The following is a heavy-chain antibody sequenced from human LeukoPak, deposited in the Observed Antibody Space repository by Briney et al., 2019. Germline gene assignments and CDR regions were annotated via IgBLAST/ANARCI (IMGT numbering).Heavy chain of an antibody. D-gene: IGHD3-9*01. J-gene: IGHJ1*01. Sequence: GGSLRLSCAASGFTVSSNYMSWVRQAPGKGLEWVSVIYSGGSTYYADSVKGRFTISRDNSKNTLYLQMNSLRAEDTAVYYCAGGLGDVGPDILTGYYIPGYFQHWGQGTLVTVSS. V-gene: IGHV3-53*01. CDR2: IYSGGST. CDR3: AGGLGDVGPDILTGYYIPGYFQH. CDR1: GFTVSSNY.